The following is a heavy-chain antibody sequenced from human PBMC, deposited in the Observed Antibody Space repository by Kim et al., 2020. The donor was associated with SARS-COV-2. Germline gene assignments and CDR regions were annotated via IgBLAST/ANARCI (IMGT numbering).Heavy chain of an antibody. CDR3: ARLGIAAAGPDNWFDP. V-gene: IGHV3-21*01. J-gene: IGHJ5*02. D-gene: IGHD6-13*01. Sequence: SLTDQFTISRDNTKNTMYLQMTSLRAEATAVYYCARLGIAAAGPDNWFDPWGQGTLVTVSS.